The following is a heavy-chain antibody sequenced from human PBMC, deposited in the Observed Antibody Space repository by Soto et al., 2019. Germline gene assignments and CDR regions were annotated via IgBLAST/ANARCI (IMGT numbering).Heavy chain of an antibody. Sequence: QLQLQESGPGLVKPSETLSLTCTVSGGSISSSSYYWGWIRQPPGKGLEWIGSIYYSGSTYYNPSLKSRVTISVDTSKNQFSLKLSSVTAADTAVYYCARGRGSGHEFQLWGHGTLVTVSS. CDR1: GGSISSSSYY. J-gene: IGHJ4*01. CDR2: IYYSGST. CDR3: ARGRGSGHEFQL. V-gene: IGHV4-39*01. D-gene: IGHD3-10*01.